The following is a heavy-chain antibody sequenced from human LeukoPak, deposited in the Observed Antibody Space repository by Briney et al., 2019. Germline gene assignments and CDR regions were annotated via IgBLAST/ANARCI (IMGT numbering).Heavy chain of an antibody. V-gene: IGHV4-59*08. J-gene: IGHJ3*02. CDR3: ARVREAVAGHDAFDT. CDR2: IYYSGST. CDR1: GGSISSYY. D-gene: IGHD6-19*01. Sequence: SETLSLTCTVSGGSISSYYWSWIRQPPGKGLGWIGYIYYSGSTNYNPSLKSRVTISVDTSKNQFSLKLSSVTAADTAVYYCARVREAVAGHDAFDTWGQGTMVTVSS.